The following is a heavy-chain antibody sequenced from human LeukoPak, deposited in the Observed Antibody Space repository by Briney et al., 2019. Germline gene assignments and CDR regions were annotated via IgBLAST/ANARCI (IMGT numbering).Heavy chain of an antibody. CDR3: AKDPTCSGGSCYHYYYYGMDV. CDR2: ISGSGGST. V-gene: IGHV3-23*01. CDR1: GFTFSSYA. J-gene: IGHJ6*02. D-gene: IGHD2-15*01. Sequence: GGSLRLSCAASGFTFSSYAMSWVRQAPGKGLEWVSAISGSGGSTYYADSVKGRFTISRDNSKNTLYLQMNSLRAEDTAVYYCAKDPTCSGGSCYHYYYYGMDVWGQGTTVTVSS.